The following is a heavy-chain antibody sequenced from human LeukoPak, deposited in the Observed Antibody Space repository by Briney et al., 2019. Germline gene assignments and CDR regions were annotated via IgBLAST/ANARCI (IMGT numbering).Heavy chain of an antibody. J-gene: IGHJ4*02. V-gene: IGHV4-39*07. CDR3: ARGGVTTFDY. D-gene: IGHD4-17*01. CDR2: IYHSGST. Sequence: SETLSLTCTVSGGSISSYYWGWIRQPPGKGLEWIGSIYHSGSTYYNPSLKSRVTISVDTSKNQFSLKLSSVTAADTAVYYCARGGVTTFDYWGQGTLVTVSS. CDR1: GGSISSYY.